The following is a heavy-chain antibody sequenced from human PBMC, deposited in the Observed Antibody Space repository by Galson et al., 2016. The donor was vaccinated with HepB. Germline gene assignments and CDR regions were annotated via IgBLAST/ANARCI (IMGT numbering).Heavy chain of an antibody. CDR1: GASISSNTYF. CDR2: VSPRGIT. Sequence: SETLSLTCTVSGASISSNTYFWGWLRQPPGKALEWIGAVSPRGITSSNPSLKRRVAMSADTSKNQFTQKLNTVPAAATAVYYCSRPHPRSSCSPYYFYYWGPGTLVSVSS. D-gene: IGHD6-19*01. J-gene: IGHJ4*02. V-gene: IGHV4-39*01. CDR3: SRPHPRSSCSPYYFYY.